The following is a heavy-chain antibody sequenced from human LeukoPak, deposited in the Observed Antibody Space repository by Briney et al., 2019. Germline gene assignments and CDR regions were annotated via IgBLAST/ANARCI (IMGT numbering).Heavy chain of an antibody. CDR2: ISSSSSYI. Sequence: GGSLRLSCAATGFTFSSYSMNWVRQAPGKGLEWVSSISSSSSYIYYADSVKGRFTISRDNAKNSLYLQMNSLRAEDTAVYYCARSFLSIAAAATDYWGQGTLVTVSS. V-gene: IGHV3-21*01. J-gene: IGHJ4*02. CDR3: ARSFLSIAAAATDY. CDR1: GFTFSSYS. D-gene: IGHD6-13*01.